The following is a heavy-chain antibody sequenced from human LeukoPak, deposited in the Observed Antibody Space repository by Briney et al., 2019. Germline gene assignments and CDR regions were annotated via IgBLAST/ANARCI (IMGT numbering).Heavy chain of an antibody. D-gene: IGHD1-1*01. V-gene: IGHV3-23*01. CDR1: GFIFSSYA. Sequence: PGGSLRLSCVGSGFIFSSYAMIWVRQAPGKGLKWASAISGDGSRTYYADSVKGRFTISRDDSKNTLFLQMNSLRAEDTAIYYCAKDSFSQNGIFDALDIWGQGTMVTVYS. J-gene: IGHJ3*02. CDR2: ISGDGSRT. CDR3: AKDSFSQNGIFDALDI.